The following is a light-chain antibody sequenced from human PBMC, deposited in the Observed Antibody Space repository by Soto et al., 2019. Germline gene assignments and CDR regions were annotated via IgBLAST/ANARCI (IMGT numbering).Light chain of an antibody. CDR2: GAS. CDR3: QQYGSSREIT. J-gene: IGKJ5*01. V-gene: IGKV3-20*01. Sequence: EIVLTQSPGTLSLSPGDRTTLSCRASQSVSSTYLAWYQQKPGQAPSLIIYGASSRATGIPDRFSGSGSGTDFTLTISRLEPEDFAVYYCQQYGSSREITCGQGTRLEIK. CDR1: QSVSSTY.